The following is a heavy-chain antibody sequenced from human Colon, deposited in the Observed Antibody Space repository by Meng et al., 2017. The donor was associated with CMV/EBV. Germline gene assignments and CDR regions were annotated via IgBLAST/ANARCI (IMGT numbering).Heavy chain of an antibody. CDR3: ARVMGPTGGFDY. Sequence: GESLKISCVASGFTVSTDYMTWVRQATGKGLEWVSVLYIGGSTYYAESVKGRFTISRDDSKNTLYLQMNSLRADDTAMYYCARVMGPTGGFDYWGQGTLVTVSS. CDR2: LYIGGST. J-gene: IGHJ4*02. V-gene: IGHV3-53*01. CDR1: GFTVSTDY. D-gene: IGHD1-26*01.